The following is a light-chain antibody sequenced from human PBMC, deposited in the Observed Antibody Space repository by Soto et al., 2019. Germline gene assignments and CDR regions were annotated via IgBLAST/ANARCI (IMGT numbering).Light chain of an antibody. CDR2: DNT. V-gene: IGLV1-51*01. CDR1: SSNVGTKY. CDR3: ATWDTSLSAVV. J-gene: IGLJ2*01. Sequence: QSVLTQPPSVSAAAGQTVTISCSGSSSNVGTKYVSWYQQLPATAPKLLIYDNTERPSGIPDRFSGSKSGTSATLGITGLQTGDEADYFCATWDTSLSAVVFGGGTKVTVL.